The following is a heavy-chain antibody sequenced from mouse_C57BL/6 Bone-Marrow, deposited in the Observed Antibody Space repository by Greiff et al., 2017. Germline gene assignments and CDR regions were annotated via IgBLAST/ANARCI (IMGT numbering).Heavy chain of an antibody. D-gene: IGHD1-1*01. Sequence: VQLQQSGPELVKPGASVKLSCKASGYNFTSYDINWVKQRTGQGLEWIGWIYPRDGSTKYNAKFKGKATLTVDTSSSTAYMELHSLTSEDSEVYFCARDGSSYGFAYWGQGTLVTVSA. V-gene: IGHV1-85*01. CDR2: IYPRDGST. CDR3: ARDGSSYGFAY. CDR1: GYNFTSYD. J-gene: IGHJ3*01.